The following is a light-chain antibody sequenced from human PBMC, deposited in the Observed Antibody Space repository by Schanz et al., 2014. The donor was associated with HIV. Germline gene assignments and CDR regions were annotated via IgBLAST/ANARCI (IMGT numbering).Light chain of an antibody. V-gene: IGKV3D-20*02. CDR1: QTLRNNLGSSN. Sequence: EVVMTQSPATLSVSPGDRATLSCRASQTLRNNLGSSNFAWYQQKPGQAPRLLVYGASSRAAGIPDRFSGSGSGTDFTLTISSLEPEDFAVYYCQQRSNWPPMYTFGQGTKLEIK. CDR2: GAS. J-gene: IGKJ2*01. CDR3: QQRSNWPPMYT.